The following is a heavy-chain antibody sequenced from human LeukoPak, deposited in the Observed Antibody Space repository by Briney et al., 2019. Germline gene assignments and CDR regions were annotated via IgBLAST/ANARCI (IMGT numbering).Heavy chain of an antibody. Sequence: PGGSLRLSCAGSGFTFNYFAIHWVRQAPGKGLEWVAFIRYDGSNKHYADSVKGRFTISRDNSKNTLYLQMNSLRAEDTAVYYCAKDPTGYYYDSSGYLLPDYWGQGTLVTVSS. CDR3: AKDPTGYYYDSSGYLLPDY. D-gene: IGHD3-22*01. J-gene: IGHJ4*02. CDR2: IRYDGSNK. CDR1: GFTFNYFA. V-gene: IGHV3-30*02.